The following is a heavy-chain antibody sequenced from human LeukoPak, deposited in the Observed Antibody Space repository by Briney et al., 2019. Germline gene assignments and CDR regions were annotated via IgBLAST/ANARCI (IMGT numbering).Heavy chain of an antibody. CDR2: SGSGGST. CDR1: GFTFSSYA. CDR3: AKGFWSGYYPNY. J-gene: IGHJ4*02. D-gene: IGHD3-3*01. V-gene: IGHV3-23*01. Sequence: GGSLRLSCAASGFTFSSYAMSWVRQAPGKGLEWVSGSGSGGSTYYADSVKGRFTISRDNSKNTLYLQMNSLRAEDTAVYYCAKGFWSGYYPNYWGQGTLVTVSS.